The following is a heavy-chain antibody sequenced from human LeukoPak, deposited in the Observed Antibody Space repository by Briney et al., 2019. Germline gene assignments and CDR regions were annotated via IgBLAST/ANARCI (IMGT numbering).Heavy chain of an antibody. V-gene: IGHV1-69*13. D-gene: IGHD3-10*01. J-gene: IGHJ4*02. CDR2: IIPIFGTA. Sequence: SVKVSCKASGGTFSSYAISWVRQAPGQGLEWMGGIIPIFGTANYAQKFQGRVTITADESTSTAYMELSSLRSEDTAVYYCARDLYYYGSGSYMNFDYWGQGTLVTVSS. CDR1: GGTFSSYA. CDR3: ARDLYYYGSGSYMNFDY.